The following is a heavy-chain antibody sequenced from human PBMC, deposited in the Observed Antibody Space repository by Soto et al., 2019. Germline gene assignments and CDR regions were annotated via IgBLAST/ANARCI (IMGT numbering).Heavy chain of an antibody. Sequence: QVQLVQSGAEVKKPGSSVKVSCLASRGTFNRYAINWVRQAPGHGLEWLGALVPQFGTPNYAQKFQDRDTIVAAESTNTPAMESRGLTSDDTAVYYCARQNRDTPMVPFDVWGQGTLVTVSS. V-gene: IGHV1-69*01. D-gene: IGHD5-18*01. CDR2: LVPQFGTP. J-gene: IGHJ4*02. CDR3: ARQNRDTPMVPFDV. CDR1: RGTFNRYA.